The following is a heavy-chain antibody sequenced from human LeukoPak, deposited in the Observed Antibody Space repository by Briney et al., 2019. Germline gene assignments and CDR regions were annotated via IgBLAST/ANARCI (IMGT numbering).Heavy chain of an antibody. CDR2: ISYDGSNK. J-gene: IGHJ4*02. CDR3: AKAAGQVVVAAHFDY. D-gene: IGHD2-15*01. V-gene: IGHV3-30*18. Sequence: GGSLRLSCAASGCTFSSYGVHWVSQAPGKGLEWVAVISYDGSNKYYADSVKGRFTISRDNSKNTLYLQMNSLRAEDTAVYYCAKAAGQVVVAAHFDYWGQGTLVTVSS. CDR1: GCTFSSYG.